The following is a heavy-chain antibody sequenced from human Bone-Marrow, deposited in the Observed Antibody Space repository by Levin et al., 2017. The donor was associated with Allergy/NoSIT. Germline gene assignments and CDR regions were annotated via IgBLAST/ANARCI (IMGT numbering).Heavy chain of an antibody. D-gene: IGHD3-22*01. CDR1: GFTFSSYA. V-gene: IGHV3-30-3*01. CDR2: ISYDGSNK. CDR3: ARTPSSGSFYFDY. J-gene: IGHJ4*02. Sequence: GGSLRLSCAASGFTFSSYAMHWVRQAPGKGLEWVAVISYDGSNKYYADSVKGRFTISRDNSKNTLYLQMNSLRAEDTAVYYCARTPSSGSFYFDYWGQGTLVTVSS.